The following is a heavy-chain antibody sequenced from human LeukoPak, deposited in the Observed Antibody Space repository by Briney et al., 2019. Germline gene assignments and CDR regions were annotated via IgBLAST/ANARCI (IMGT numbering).Heavy chain of an antibody. V-gene: IGHV3-30*18. CDR3: AKDRIAAGLDY. CDR2: ISYDGSNK. Sequence: PGGSLRLSCAASGFTFRSYGMHWVRQAPAKGLEWVAVISYDGSNKYYADSVKGRFTISRDNSKNTLYLQVNSLRAEDTAVYYCAKDRIAAGLDYWGQGTLVTVSS. D-gene: IGHD6-6*01. CDR1: GFTFRSYG. J-gene: IGHJ4*02.